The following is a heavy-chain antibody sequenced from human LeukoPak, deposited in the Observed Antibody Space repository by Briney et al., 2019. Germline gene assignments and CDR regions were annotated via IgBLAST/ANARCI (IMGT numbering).Heavy chain of an antibody. CDR3: AREYSNSYVDY. Sequence: SETLSLTCTVSGYSISSGYYWGWIRQPPGKGLEWIGSIYHSGSTYYNPSLKRRVTISVDTSKNQFSLKLSSVTAADTAVYYCAREYSNSYVDYWGQGTLVTVSS. D-gene: IGHD4-11*01. CDR2: IYHSGST. CDR1: GYSISSGYY. J-gene: IGHJ4*02. V-gene: IGHV4-38-2*02.